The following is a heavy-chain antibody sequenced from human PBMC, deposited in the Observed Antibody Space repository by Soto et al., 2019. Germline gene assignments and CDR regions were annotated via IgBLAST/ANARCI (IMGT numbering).Heavy chain of an antibody. Sequence: LSLTCAVYGGSFSGYYWTWIRQPPGKGLEWIGEINHIGSTNYNPSLQSRVTISVDTSKNQFSLKLSSVTAADTAVYYCARYLSCDSISCQNWFDPWGQGTLVTVS. V-gene: IGHV4-34*01. CDR2: INHIGST. CDR3: ARYLSCDSISCQNWFDP. CDR1: GGSFSGYY. J-gene: IGHJ5*02. D-gene: IGHD3-22*01.